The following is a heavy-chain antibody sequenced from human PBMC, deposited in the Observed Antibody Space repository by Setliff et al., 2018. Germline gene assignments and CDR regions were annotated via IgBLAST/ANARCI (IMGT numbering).Heavy chain of an antibody. CDR1: GNTFTGYY. J-gene: IGHJ3*02. CDR2: INPNSGDT. V-gene: IGHV1-2*02. CDR3: ARCSGSYDAFDI. Sequence: ASVKVSCKASGNTFTGYYIHWLRQAPGQGLEWMGCINPNSGDTTFAQKFQGRVTISKDTSKNQFSLRLNSVSAADTAVYYCARCSGSYDAFDIWGQGTMVTVS. D-gene: IGHD1-26*01.